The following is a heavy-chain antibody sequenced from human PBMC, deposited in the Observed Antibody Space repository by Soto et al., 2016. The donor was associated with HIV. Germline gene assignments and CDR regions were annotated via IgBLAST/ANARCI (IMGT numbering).Heavy chain of an antibody. CDR1: GYTFTGYY. Sequence: QVQLVQSGAEVKKPGASVKVSCKASGYTFTGYYMHWVRQAPGQGLEWMGWINPNSGGTNYAQKFQGRVTMTRDTSISTAYMELSRLRSDDTAVYYCARDLLYGSGSYVAFXWGQGTMVTVSS. D-gene: IGHD3-10*01. CDR3: ARDLLYGSGSYVAFX. V-gene: IGHV1-2*02. J-gene: IGHJ3*02. CDR2: INPNSGGT.